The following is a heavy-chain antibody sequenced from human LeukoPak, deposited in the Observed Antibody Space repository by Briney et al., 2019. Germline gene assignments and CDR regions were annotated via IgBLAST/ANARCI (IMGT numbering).Heavy chain of an antibody. CDR3: AREDYGGSNY. J-gene: IGHJ4*02. V-gene: IGHV3-21*01. D-gene: IGHD4-17*01. CDR1: GFTFSSYS. CDR2: IGSSSSYI. Sequence: GGSLRLSCAASGFTFSSYSMNWVRQAPGKGLEWVSSIGSSSSYIYYADSVKGRFTISRDNAENSLYLQMNSLGAEDTAVYFCAREDYGGSNYWGQGTLVTVSS.